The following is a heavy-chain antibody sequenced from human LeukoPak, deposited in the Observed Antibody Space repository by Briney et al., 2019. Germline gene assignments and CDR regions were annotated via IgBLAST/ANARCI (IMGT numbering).Heavy chain of an antibody. V-gene: IGHV3-48*03. CDR1: GFTFSSYE. CDR3: TGSFGELTFFDY. D-gene: IGHD3-10*01. CDR2: ISNSGSTI. Sequence: GGSLRLSCAASGFTFSSYEMNWVRQAPGKGLEWVSYISNSGSTIYYADSVKGRFTISRDNAKNSLYLQMNSLRAEDTAVYYCTGSFGELTFFDYWGLGTLVTVSS. J-gene: IGHJ4*02.